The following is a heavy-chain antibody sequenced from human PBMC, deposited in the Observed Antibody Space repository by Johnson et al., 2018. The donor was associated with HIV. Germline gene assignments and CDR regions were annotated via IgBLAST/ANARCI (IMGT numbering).Heavy chain of an antibody. CDR2: ISWNSGSI. CDR3: AKTYSSGWYDAFDI. CDR1: KFTFDNYA. V-gene: IGHV3-9*01. Sequence: VQLLESGGALVQPGRSLRLSCAASKFTFDNYAMHWVRQAPGKGLEWVSGISWNSGSIAYADSVKGRFTISRDNAKNSLYLQLNSLTAEDTALYYCAKTYSSGWYDAFDIWGQGTMVTVSS. D-gene: IGHD6-19*01. J-gene: IGHJ3*02.